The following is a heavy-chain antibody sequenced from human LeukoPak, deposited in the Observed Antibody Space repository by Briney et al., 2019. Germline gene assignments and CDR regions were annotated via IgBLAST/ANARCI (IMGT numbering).Heavy chain of an antibody. Sequence: GGSLRLSCAASGFTFSGYAMHWVRQAPGKGLEWVAVISYDGSNKYYADSVKGRFTISRDNAKNTLYLQMNSLRAEDTAVYYCARAVDYYDSSGYYDRYDAFDIWGQGTMVTVSS. J-gene: IGHJ3*02. V-gene: IGHV3-30-3*01. CDR3: ARAVDYYDSSGYYDRYDAFDI. CDR1: GFTFSGYA. CDR2: ISYDGSNK. D-gene: IGHD3-22*01.